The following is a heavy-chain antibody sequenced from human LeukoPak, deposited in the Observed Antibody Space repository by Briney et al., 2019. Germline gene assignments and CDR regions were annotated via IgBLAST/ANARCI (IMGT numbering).Heavy chain of an antibody. Sequence: GGSLRLSCAASGFTFSNYWMHWVRQAPGKGLVWVSRINSDGINTSYADSVKGRFTISRDNAKNTLNLQMNSLRAEDTAVYYCARDPDAIVGVNFDSWGQGTLVTVSS. J-gene: IGHJ4*02. CDR2: INSDGINT. CDR3: ARDPDAIVGVNFDS. CDR1: GFTFSNYW. D-gene: IGHD1-26*01. V-gene: IGHV3-74*01.